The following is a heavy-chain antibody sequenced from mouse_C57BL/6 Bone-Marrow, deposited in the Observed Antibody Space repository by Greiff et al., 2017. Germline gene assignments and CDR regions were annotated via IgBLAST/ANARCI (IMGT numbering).Heavy chain of an antibody. J-gene: IGHJ3*01. CDR3: VRGQLRLLAFAY. D-gene: IGHD3-2*02. Sequence: EVQGVESGGGLVQPKGSLKLSCAASGFTFNTYAMHWVRQAPGKGLEWVARIRTKSSNYATYYADSVKDRFTSSRDDSQSILYLQMNNLKTEDTAMYYCVRGQLRLLAFAYWGQGTLVTVSA. CDR2: IRTKSSNYAT. V-gene: IGHV10-3*01. CDR1: GFTFNTYA.